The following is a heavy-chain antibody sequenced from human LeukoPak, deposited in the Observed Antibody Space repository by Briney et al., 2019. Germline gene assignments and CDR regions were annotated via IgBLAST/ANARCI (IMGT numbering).Heavy chain of an antibody. D-gene: IGHD1-26*01. J-gene: IGHJ4*02. CDR3: ARGGGIVGASDY. CDR1: GFTFSSYW. V-gene: IGHV3-74*01. CDR2: INSDGSST. Sequence: WGSLRLSCAASGFTFSSYWMHWVRQAPGQGLVWVSRINSDGSSTSYADSVKGRFTISRDNAKNTLYLKMNSLRAEDTAVYYWARGGGIVGASDYWGQGTLVTVSS.